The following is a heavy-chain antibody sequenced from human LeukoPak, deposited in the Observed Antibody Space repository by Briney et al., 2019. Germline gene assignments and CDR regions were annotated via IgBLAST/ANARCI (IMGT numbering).Heavy chain of an antibody. J-gene: IGHJ6*03. D-gene: IGHD5-18*01. CDR1: GFSFESYA. CDR3: AKGPVTVNYYYMDV. CDR2: ISESGDNT. Sequence: GGSLRLSCAASGFSFESYAMNWVRQAPGKGLEWVSSISESGDNTHYADSVKGRFTISRDNSKNTLYLQMNSLRAEDTAVYYCAKGPVTVNYYYMDVWGKGTTVTVSS. V-gene: IGHV3-23*01.